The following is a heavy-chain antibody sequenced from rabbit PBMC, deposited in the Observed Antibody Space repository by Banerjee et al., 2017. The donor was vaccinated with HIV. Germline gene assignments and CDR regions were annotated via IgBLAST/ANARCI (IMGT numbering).Heavy chain of an antibody. CDR2: INTSSGNT. V-gene: IGHV1S40*01. J-gene: IGHJ4*01. Sequence: QSLEESGGDLVKPGASLTLTCTASGFSFSNKYGMCWVRQAPGKGLEWIACINTSSGNTVYASWAKGRFTISKTSSTTVTLQMTSLTAADTATYFCARNGGMLDYKLWGQGTLVTVS. CDR3: ARNGGMLDYKL. CDR1: GFSFSNKYG. D-gene: IGHD6-1*01.